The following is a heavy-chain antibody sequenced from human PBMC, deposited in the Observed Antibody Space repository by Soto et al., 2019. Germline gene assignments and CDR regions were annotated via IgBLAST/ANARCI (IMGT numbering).Heavy chain of an antibody. Sequence: QVQLVESGGGVVQPGRSLRLSCAASGFTFSSYAMHWVRQAPGKGLEWVAVISYDGSNKYYADSVKGRFTISRDNSKNTLYLQMNSLRAEDTAVYYCAREESSGWIDYWGQGTLVTVSS. D-gene: IGHD6-19*01. CDR1: GFTFSSYA. CDR3: AREESSGWIDY. CDR2: ISYDGSNK. V-gene: IGHV3-30*14. J-gene: IGHJ4*02.